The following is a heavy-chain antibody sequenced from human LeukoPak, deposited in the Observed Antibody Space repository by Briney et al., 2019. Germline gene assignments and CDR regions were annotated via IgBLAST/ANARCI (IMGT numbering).Heavy chain of an antibody. CDR1: GFTFSNAW. V-gene: IGHV3-15*01. CDR2: IKSKTDGGTT. Sequence: SGGSLRLSCAASGFTFSNAWMSWVRQAPGKGLEWVGRIKSKTDGGTTDYAAPVKGRFTISRDDSKNTLYLQMNSLKTEDTAVYYCTTSISATPDAFDIWGQGTMVTVSS. D-gene: IGHD6-6*01. J-gene: IGHJ3*02. CDR3: TTSISATPDAFDI.